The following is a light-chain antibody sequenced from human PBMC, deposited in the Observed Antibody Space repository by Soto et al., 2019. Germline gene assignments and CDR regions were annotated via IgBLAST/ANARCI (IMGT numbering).Light chain of an antibody. CDR3: SSFTSRFTFV. Sequence: QSVLTQPASVSGSPGQSIAISCTGTRSDVGAYNYVSWYQQHPGKAPKLMISEVTNRPSGVSDRFSGSQSGNTASLTISGLQAEDEADYYCSSFTSRFTFVFGTGTKVTV. CDR1: RSDVGAYNY. J-gene: IGLJ1*01. V-gene: IGLV2-14*01. CDR2: EVT.